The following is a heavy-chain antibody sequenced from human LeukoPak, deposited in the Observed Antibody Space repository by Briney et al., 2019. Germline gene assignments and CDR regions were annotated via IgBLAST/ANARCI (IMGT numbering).Heavy chain of an antibody. D-gene: IGHD6-13*01. CDR1: GFTFSSYA. CDR2: IWYDGSNK. J-gene: IGHJ5*02. Sequence: PGGSLRLSCAASGFTFSSYAMSWVRQAPGKGLEWVAVIWYDGSNKYYADSVKGRFTISRDNSKNTLYLQMNSLRAEDTAVYYCARDGYSSSWYFTWFDPWGQGTLVTVSS. CDR3: ARDGYSSSWYFTWFDP. V-gene: IGHV3-33*08.